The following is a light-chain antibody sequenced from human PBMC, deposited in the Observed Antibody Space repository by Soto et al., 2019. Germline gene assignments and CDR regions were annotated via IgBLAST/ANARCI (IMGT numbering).Light chain of an antibody. V-gene: IGLV2-14*01. Sequence: QSALAQPASVSGSPGQSITISCSGSANDYVSWYQHHPGKAPRLLLYEVTHRPSGVSHRFSGSKSGNTASLTISGLQPEDEAHYYCTSFISRTSPILFGGGTQLTGL. CDR1: ANDY. CDR2: EVT. CDR3: TSFISRTSPIL. J-gene: IGLJ2*01.